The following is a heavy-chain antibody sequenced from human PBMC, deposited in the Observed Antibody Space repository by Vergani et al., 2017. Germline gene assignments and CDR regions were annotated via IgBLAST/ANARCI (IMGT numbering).Heavy chain of an antibody. D-gene: IGHD1-26*01. CDR1: GFTFSSYA. V-gene: IGHV3-30-3*01. J-gene: IGHJ3*02. CDR3: ARDKAPVGATLGRAFDI. CDR2: ISHDGSNK. Sequence: QVQLVESGGGVVQPGRSLRLSCAASGFTFSSYAMHWVRPAPGKGLEWVAVISHDGSNKYYADSVKGRFTISRDNSKNTLYLQMNSLSAEDTAVYYCARDKAPVGATLGRAFDIWGQGTMVTVSS.